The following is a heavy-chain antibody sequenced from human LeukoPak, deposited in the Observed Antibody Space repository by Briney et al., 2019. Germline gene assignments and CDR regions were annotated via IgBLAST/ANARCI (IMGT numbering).Heavy chain of an antibody. V-gene: IGHV3-23*01. Sequence: GGSLRLSCAVSGITLNNYGMSWVRQAPGKGLEWVAGISDSGGRTNYADSVKGRFTISRDNPKNTLYLQMNSLRAEDTAVYFCAKRGVVIRVILVGFHKEAYYFESWGQGALVIVSS. D-gene: IGHD3/OR15-3a*01. CDR1: GITLNNYG. CDR3: AKRGVVIRVILVGFHKEAYYFES. J-gene: IGHJ4*02. CDR2: ISDSGGRT.